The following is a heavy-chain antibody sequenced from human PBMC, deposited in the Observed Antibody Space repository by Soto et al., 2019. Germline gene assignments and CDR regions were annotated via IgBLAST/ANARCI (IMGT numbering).Heavy chain of an antibody. V-gene: IGHV4-39*01. CDR1: GCFIKRSSYY. CDR3: ARHTTAIFTSDN. J-gene: IGHJ4*02. Sequence: SETLSLNWPGSGCFIKRSSYYWGCIPKHPGKGMEWIGRIYHTGTTYHKPSLKSRATISVHTSKNKFSTKLSYVTAADKDVYYCARHTTAIFTSDNWGQGNLVPSPQ. CDR2: IYHTGTT. D-gene: IGHD3-3*01.